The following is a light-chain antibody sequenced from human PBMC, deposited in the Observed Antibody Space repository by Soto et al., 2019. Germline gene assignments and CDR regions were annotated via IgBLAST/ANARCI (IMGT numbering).Light chain of an antibody. V-gene: IGKV3-15*01. Sequence: EIVMTQSPATLSVSPGERATLSCRASQSVTNSYLAWYQQKPGQAPRLLIYGASTRATGIPARFSGSGSGTEFTLTISSLQSEDFAVYYCQQYSSWPLTFGGGTKVEIK. CDR3: QQYSSWPLT. J-gene: IGKJ4*01. CDR1: QSVTNSY. CDR2: GAS.